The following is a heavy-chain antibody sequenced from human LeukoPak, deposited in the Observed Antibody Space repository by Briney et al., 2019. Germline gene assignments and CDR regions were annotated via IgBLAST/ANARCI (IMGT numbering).Heavy chain of an antibody. D-gene: IGHD2-8*01. CDR3: ASFHAIHTEFDY. CDR2: INHSGST. J-gene: IGHJ4*02. V-gene: IGHV4-34*01. Sequence: SETLSFTCAVYGGSFSGYYWIWIRQPPGKGLEWIGEINHSGSTNYNPSLKSRVTISVDTSKNQFSLKLSSVTAADTAVYYCASFHAIHTEFDYWGQGTLVTVSS. CDR1: GGSFSGYY.